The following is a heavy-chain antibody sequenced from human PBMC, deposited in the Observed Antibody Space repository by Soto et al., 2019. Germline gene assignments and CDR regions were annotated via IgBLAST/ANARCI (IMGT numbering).Heavy chain of an antibody. Sequence: QVQLVQSGAEVKKPGSSVKVSCKASGGTFSSYAISWVRQAPGQGLEWMGGIIPIFGTANYAQKFQGRVTITADESKSTAYMELSSLRSEDTAVYYCARDPGRYCTNGVCYDNWFDPWGQGTLVTVSS. CDR3: ARDPGRYCTNGVCYDNWFDP. J-gene: IGHJ5*02. V-gene: IGHV1-69*01. CDR1: GGTFSSYA. D-gene: IGHD2-8*01. CDR2: IIPIFGTA.